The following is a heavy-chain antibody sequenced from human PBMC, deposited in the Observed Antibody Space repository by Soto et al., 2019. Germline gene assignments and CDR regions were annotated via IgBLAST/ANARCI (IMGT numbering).Heavy chain of an antibody. V-gene: IGHV4-61*01. CDR2: IYYSGST. D-gene: IGHD5-18*01. J-gene: IGHJ4*02. Sequence: SETLSLTCTVSGGSVSSGSYYWSWIRQPPGKGLEWIGYIYYSGSTNYNPSLKSRVTISVDTSKNQFSLKLSSVTAADTAVYYCARDTAALGYSYGYFGYWGQGTLVTVSS. CDR1: GGSVSSGSYY. CDR3: ARDTAALGYSYGYFGY.